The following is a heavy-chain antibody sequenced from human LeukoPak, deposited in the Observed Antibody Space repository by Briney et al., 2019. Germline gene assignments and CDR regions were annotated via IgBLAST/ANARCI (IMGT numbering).Heavy chain of an antibody. V-gene: IGHV4-59*01. Sequence: SETLSLTCTVPGGSISSYYWSWIRQPPGKRLEWIGYIYYSGSTRYNPSLKSRVTISVDTSKKQISLKLSSVTAADTAVYYCARDLGVMVRAFDIWGQGTMVTVSS. CDR2: IYYSGST. CDR1: GGSISSYY. D-gene: IGHD5-18*01. J-gene: IGHJ3*02. CDR3: ARDLGVMVRAFDI.